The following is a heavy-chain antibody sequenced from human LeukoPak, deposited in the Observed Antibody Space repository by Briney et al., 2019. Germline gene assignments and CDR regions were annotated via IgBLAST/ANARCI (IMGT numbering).Heavy chain of an antibody. J-gene: IGHJ4*02. D-gene: IGHD3-22*01. CDR3: ARDPGGRSGYPNDY. Sequence: SETLSLTCTVSGGSISSSSYYWGWIRQPPGKGLEWIGSIYYSGSTYYNPSLKSRVTISVDTSKNQFSLKLSSVTAADTAVYYCARDPGGRSGYPNDYWGQGTLVTVSS. CDR1: GGSISSSSYY. CDR2: IYYSGST. V-gene: IGHV4-39*07.